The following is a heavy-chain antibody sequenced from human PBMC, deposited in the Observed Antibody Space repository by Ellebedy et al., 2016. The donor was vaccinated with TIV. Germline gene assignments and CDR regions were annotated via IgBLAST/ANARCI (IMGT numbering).Heavy chain of an antibody. J-gene: IGHJ6*02. CDR2: ISAYNGNT. Sequence: AASVKVSCKASGYTFTSYGISWARQAPGQGLEWMGWISAYNGNTNYAQKLQGRVTMTTDTSTSTAYMELRSLRSDDTAVYYCARDPGNYYYYGMDVWGQGTTVTVSS. CDR3: ARDPGNYYYYGMDV. CDR1: GYTFTSYG. V-gene: IGHV1-18*01.